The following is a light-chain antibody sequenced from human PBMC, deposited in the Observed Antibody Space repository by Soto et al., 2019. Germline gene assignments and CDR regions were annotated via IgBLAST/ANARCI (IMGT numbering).Light chain of an antibody. CDR1: SSNIGSNY. Sequence: QSVLTQPPSASGTPGQRVTISCSGSSSNIGSNYVYWYQQLPGTAPKLLIYSNIQRPSGVPDRFSGSRSGTSASLAISGLRSEDEADYYCAAWDDGLGDVFGTGTKVTVL. V-gene: IGLV1-47*02. CDR3: AAWDDGLGDV. J-gene: IGLJ1*01. CDR2: SNI.